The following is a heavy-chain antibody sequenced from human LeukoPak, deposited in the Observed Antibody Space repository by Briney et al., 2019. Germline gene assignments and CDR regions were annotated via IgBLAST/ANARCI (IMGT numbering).Heavy chain of an antibody. CDR2: ISADNGKT. V-gene: IGHV1-18*01. Sequence: GASVKVSCKASGYTSTNYGISWVRQAPGQGLEWMGWISADNGKTNYAQKVQGRVTMTTDTSTSTTYMELRSLRSDDTAVYYCATDPSPGTNDGGRPWYYYYYMDVWGKGTTVTISS. J-gene: IGHJ6*03. CDR3: ATDPSPGTNDGGRPWYYYYYMDV. D-gene: IGHD1-1*01. CDR1: GYTSTNYG.